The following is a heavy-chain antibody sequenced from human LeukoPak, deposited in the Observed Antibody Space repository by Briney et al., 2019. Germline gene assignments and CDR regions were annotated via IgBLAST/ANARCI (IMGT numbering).Heavy chain of an antibody. J-gene: IGHJ4*02. D-gene: IGHD5-18*01. CDR3: ARTLLPGYFDY. CDR1: EFTFSSYW. V-gene: IGHV3-7*01. CDR2: IKQDGSEI. Sequence: GGSLRLSCAASEFTFSSYWMSWVRQAPEKGLEWVANIKQDGSEIYYVDSVKGRFTISRDNAKNSLYLQMNNLRAEDTAVYYCARTLLPGYFDYWGQGTLVTVSS.